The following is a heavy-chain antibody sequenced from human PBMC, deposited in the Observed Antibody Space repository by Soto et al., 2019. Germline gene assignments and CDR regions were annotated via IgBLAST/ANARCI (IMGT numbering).Heavy chain of an antibody. J-gene: IGHJ4*02. Sequence: QVQLVESGGGVVQPGTSLRLSCAASGFRFKSFVMHWVRQAPGKGLEWVAFTSYDGNNKDYGDSVKGRFTVSRDHSQNTLHLHMDFLRPEDTALYYCARWGTTVGFDLWGQGTLVSGSS. CDR2: TSYDGNNK. CDR1: GFRFKSFV. CDR3: ARWGTTVGFDL. D-gene: IGHD4-17*01. V-gene: IGHV3-30*19.